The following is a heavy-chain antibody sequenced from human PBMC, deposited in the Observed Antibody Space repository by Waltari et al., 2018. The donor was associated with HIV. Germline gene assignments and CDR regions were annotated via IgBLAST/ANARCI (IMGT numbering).Heavy chain of an antibody. D-gene: IGHD6-19*01. V-gene: IGHV4-34*01. CDR1: GGSFSGYY. CDR2: VNHVGRT. Sequence: QVHLEQWGTGLLRPSETLSLTCAVYGGSFSGYYWSWIRPCPGRGLEWIGEVNHVGRTNYSPSLKGRVTVSVDTSKNQFSLTMRSVTAADTAVYYCARDSAPGLAVDDDDGEFFYYGLDVWGQGTTVTVSS. J-gene: IGHJ6*01. CDR3: ARDSAPGLAVDDDDGEFFYYGLDV.